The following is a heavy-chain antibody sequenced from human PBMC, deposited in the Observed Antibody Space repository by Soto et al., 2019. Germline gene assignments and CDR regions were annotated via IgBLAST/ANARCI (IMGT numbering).Heavy chain of an antibody. D-gene: IGHD2-21*01. J-gene: IGHJ5*02. CDR1: GFTFGDSY. V-gene: IGHV3-11*06. Sequence: SLRLSCAGSGFTFGDSYMSWIRQALGKGLEWLSYISPGSRYPAYADSVKGRFTISRDNAKRSLYLQMMSLTAEDTAIYYCVRGGCGGLFDPSGQGTMVTVSS. CDR2: ISPGSRYP. CDR3: VRGGCGGLFDP.